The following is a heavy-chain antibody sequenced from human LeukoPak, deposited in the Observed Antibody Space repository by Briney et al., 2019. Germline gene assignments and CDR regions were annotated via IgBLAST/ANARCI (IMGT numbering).Heavy chain of an antibody. Sequence: SETLSLTCTVSGGSISSYYWSWIWQPPGKGLEWIGYIYYSGSTNYNPSLKSRVTISVDTSKNQFSLKLSSVTAADTAVYYCARVCELRSLEWSIHPWFDPWGQGTLVTVSS. CDR3: ARVCELRSLEWSIHPWFDP. CDR1: GGSISSYY. CDR2: IYYSGST. D-gene: IGHD3-3*01. J-gene: IGHJ5*02. V-gene: IGHV4-59*01.